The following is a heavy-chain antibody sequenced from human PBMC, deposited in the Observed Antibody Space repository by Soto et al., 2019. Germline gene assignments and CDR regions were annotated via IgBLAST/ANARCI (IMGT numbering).Heavy chain of an antibody. D-gene: IGHD1-26*01. Sequence: PSETLSLTCAVSGGSISSYYWSWIRQPPGKGLEWIGYIYYSGSTNYNPSLKSRVTISVDTSKNQFSLKLSSVTAADTAVYYCARKPHISGSYLDYYYGMDVWGQGTTVTVSS. CDR1: GGSISSYY. CDR2: IYYSGST. CDR3: ARKPHISGSYLDYYYGMDV. J-gene: IGHJ6*02. V-gene: IGHV4-59*08.